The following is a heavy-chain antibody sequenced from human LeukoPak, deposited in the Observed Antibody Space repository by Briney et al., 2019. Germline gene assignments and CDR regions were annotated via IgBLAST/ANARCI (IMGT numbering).Heavy chain of an antibody. V-gene: IGHV3-48*01. CDR2: ISSSSSTI. J-gene: IGHJ6*03. CDR1: GFTFSSYS. CDR3: ARYSWYVQPSGGRFYYYMDV. D-gene: IGHD6-13*01. Sequence: ESGGSLRLSCAASGFTFSSYSMNWVRQAPGKGLEWVSYISSSSSTIYYADSVKGRFTISRDNAKNSLYLQMNSLRAEDTAVYYCARYSWYVQPSGGRFYYYMDVWGKGTTVTVSS.